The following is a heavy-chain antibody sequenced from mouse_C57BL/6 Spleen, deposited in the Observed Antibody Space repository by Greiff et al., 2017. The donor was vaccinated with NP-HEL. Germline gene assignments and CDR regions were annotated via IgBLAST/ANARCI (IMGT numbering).Heavy chain of an antibody. CDR3: ARGKGYGKGGYFDY. J-gene: IGHJ2*01. D-gene: IGHD2-1*01. CDR1: GYTFTSYW. CDR2: IYPSDSET. Sequence: VQLQQPGAELVRPGSSVKLSCKASGYTFTSYWMHWVKQRPIQGLEWIGNIYPSDSETHYNQKFKDKATLTVDKSSSTAYMQLSSLTSEDSAVYYCARGKGYGKGGYFDYWGQGTTLTVSS. V-gene: IGHV1-52*01.